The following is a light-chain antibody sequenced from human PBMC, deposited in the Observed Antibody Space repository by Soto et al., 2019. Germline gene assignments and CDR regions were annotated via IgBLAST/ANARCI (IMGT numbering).Light chain of an antibody. V-gene: IGLV2-14*01. CDR3: CSYTSSSTYV. CDR2: EVI. Sequence: QSVLTQPASVSGSPGQSITISCTGTSSDVGGYGYVSWFQQHPGKAPKILIHEVINRPSGISDRFSGSKSGNTASLTISGLQAEDEADYYCCSYTSSSTYVFGTGTKVTVL. CDR1: SSDVGGYGY. J-gene: IGLJ1*01.